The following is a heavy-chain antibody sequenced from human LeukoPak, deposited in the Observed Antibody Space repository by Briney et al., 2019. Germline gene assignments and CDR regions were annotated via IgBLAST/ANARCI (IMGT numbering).Heavy chain of an antibody. D-gene: IGHD2-2*01. V-gene: IGHV3-7*01. CDR1: GFTFSSYW. CDR2: IKQDGSEK. CDR3: ARDGAPDAHCSSSSCAIR. J-gene: IGHJ4*02. Sequence: GGSLRPSCAASGFTFSSYWMNWVRQAPGKGLEWVANIKQDGSEKYYVDSVKGRFTISRDNAKNSLYLQMNSLRAEDTAVYYCARDGAPDAHCSSSSCAIRWGQGTLVTVSS.